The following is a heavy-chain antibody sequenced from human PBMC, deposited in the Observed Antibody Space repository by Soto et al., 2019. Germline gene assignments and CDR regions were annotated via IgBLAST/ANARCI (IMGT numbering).Heavy chain of an antibody. Sequence: QLQLQESGPGLVKPSETLSLTCTVSGGSISSSSYYWGWIRQPPGKGLEWIGSIYYSGSTYYNPSLKSRVTTSXXXSXXHFSLKLSSVTAADTAVYYCATQEVGGSYVYTFDPWGQGTLVTVSS. CDR3: ATQEVGGSYVYTFDP. D-gene: IGHD1-26*01. J-gene: IGHJ5*02. CDR2: IYYSGST. CDR1: GGSISSSSYY. V-gene: IGHV4-39*02.